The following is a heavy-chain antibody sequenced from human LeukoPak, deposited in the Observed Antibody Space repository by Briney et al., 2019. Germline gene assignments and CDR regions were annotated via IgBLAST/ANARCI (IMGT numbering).Heavy chain of an antibody. CDR1: GGSFSGYY. J-gene: IGHJ6*03. CDR2: INHSGST. V-gene: IGHV4-34*01. Sequence: SETLSLTCAVYGGSFSGYYWSWIRQPPGKGLEWIGEINHSGSTNYNPSLKSRVTISVDTSKNQFSLKLSSVTAANTAVYYCARGTYYYDSSGYSSYYYYYYMDVWGKGTTVTVSS. CDR3: ARGTYYYDSSGYSSYYYYYYMDV. D-gene: IGHD3-22*01.